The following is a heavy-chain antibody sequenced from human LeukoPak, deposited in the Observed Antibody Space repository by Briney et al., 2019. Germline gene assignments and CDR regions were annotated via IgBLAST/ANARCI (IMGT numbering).Heavy chain of an antibody. CDR2: IRYDGSNK. Sequence: SGGSLRLSCAASGFTFSSYGMHWVRQAPGKGLEWVAFIRYDGSNKYYVDSVKGRFTISRDNSKNTLYLQMNSLRAEDTAVYYCAKAPQLWIDYWGQGTLVTVSS. J-gene: IGHJ4*02. D-gene: IGHD5-18*01. CDR3: AKAPQLWIDY. V-gene: IGHV3-30*02. CDR1: GFTFSSYG.